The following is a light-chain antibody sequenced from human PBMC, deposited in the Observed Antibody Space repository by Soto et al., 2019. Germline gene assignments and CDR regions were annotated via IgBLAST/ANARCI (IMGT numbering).Light chain of an antibody. CDR1: QSVSSY. Sequence: EIVLTQSPATLSLSPGERATLSCRASQSVSSYLAWYQQKPGQAPRLLIYDASNRATGIPARFSGSGSGTDFTLTISSLEPEDFAVYYCQQRSNFLTFGQGTRLEI. V-gene: IGKV3-11*01. CDR2: DAS. CDR3: QQRSNFLT. J-gene: IGKJ5*01.